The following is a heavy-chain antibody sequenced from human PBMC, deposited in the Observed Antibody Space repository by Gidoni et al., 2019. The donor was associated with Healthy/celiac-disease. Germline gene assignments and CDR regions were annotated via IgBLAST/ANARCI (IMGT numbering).Heavy chain of an antibody. J-gene: IGHJ4*02. CDR2: IWYDGSNK. D-gene: IGHD6-19*01. CDR3: ARDLSNSSD. CDR1: GFTFSSYG. Sequence: QVQLVESGGGVVQPGRSLRLSCSASGFTFSSYGMHWVRQAPGKGLEWVAVIWYDGSNKYYADSVKGRFTISRDNSKNTLYLQMNSLRAEDTAVYYCARDLSNSSDWGQGTLVTVSS. V-gene: IGHV3-33*01.